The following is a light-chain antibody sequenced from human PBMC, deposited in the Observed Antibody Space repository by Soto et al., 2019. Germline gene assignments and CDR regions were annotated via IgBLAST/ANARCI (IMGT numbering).Light chain of an antibody. CDR1: SSDVGGYNY. CDR2: DVS. Sequence: QSALTQPASVSGPPGQSITISCTGTSSDVGGYNYVSWYQQHPGKAPKLMIYDVSNRPSGVSNRFSGSKSGNTASLTISGLQAEDEADYYCSSYTSSSTPAVVFGGGTKLTVL. J-gene: IGLJ2*01. CDR3: SSYTSSSTPAVV. V-gene: IGLV2-14*01.